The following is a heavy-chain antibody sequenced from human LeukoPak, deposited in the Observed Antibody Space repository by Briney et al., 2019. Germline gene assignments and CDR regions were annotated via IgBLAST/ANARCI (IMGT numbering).Heavy chain of an antibody. V-gene: IGHV4-39*07. J-gene: IGHJ5*02. CDR1: GGSISSSSYY. CDR3: ARDQGNKGFDP. CDR2: IYYSGST. Sequence: SETLSLTCTVSGGSISSSSYYRGWIRQPPGKGLEWIGSIYYSGSTYYNPSLKSRVTISVDTSKNQFSLKLSSVTAADTAVYYCARDQGNKGFDPWGQGTLVTVSS.